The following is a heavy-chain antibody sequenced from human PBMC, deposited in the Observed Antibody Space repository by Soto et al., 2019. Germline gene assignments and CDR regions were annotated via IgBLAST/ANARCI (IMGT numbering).Heavy chain of an antibody. CDR3: ASEIVVVPAALNWFDP. CDR1: GGSISSSSYY. V-gene: IGHV4-39*07. CDR2: IYYSGST. J-gene: IGHJ5*02. Sequence: PSETLSLTCTVSGGSISSSSYYWGWIRQPPGKGLEWIGSIYYSGSTYYNPSLKSRVTISVDTSKNQFSLKLSSVTAADTAVYYCASEIVVVPAALNWFDPWGQGTLVTVSS. D-gene: IGHD2-2*01.